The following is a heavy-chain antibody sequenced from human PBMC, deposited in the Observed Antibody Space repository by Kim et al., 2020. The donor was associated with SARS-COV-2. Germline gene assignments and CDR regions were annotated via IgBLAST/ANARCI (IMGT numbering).Heavy chain of an antibody. CDR3: ARVDYYGSGSPYYGMDV. V-gene: IGHV1-3*01. J-gene: IGHJ6*02. CDR2: INAGNGNT. Sequence: ASVKVSCKASGYTFTSYAMHWVRQAPGQRLEWMGWINAGNGNTKYSQKFQGRVTITRDTSASTAYMELSSLRSEDTAVYYCARVDYYGSGSPYYGMDVWGQGTTVTVSS. CDR1: GYTFTSYA. D-gene: IGHD3-10*01.